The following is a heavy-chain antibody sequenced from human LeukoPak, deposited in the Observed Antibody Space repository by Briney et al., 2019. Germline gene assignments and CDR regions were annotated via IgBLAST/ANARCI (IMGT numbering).Heavy chain of an antibody. CDR3: ARERYYYDSRGYYYFDY. J-gene: IGHJ4*02. V-gene: IGHV4-59*11. CDR1: GGSISSHY. D-gene: IGHD3-22*01. Sequence: PSETLSLTCTVSGGSISSHYWSWIRQPPGKGLEWIGHIYFSGSTNYNPSLKSRVTISVDTSKKQFSLKLSSVTAADTAVYYCARERYYYDSRGYYYFDYWGQGTLVTVPS. CDR2: IYFSGST.